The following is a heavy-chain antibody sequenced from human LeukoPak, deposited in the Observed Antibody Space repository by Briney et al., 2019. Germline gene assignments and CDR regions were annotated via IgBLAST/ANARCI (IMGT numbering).Heavy chain of an antibody. CDR1: GFTFSSYW. D-gene: IGHD5-24*01. V-gene: IGHV3-74*01. CDR2: INSDGSST. Sequence: GGSLRLSCAASGFTFSSYWMHWVRQAPGKGLVWVSRINSDGSSTSYADSVKGRFTISRDNAKNTLYLQMNSLRAEDTAVYYCARVEGWLQYNYFDYWGQGTLVTVSS. J-gene: IGHJ4*02. CDR3: ARVEGWLQYNYFDY.